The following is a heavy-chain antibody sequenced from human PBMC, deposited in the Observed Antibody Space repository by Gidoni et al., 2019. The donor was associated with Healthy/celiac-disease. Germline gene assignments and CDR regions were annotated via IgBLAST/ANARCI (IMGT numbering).Heavy chain of an antibody. CDR1: GGSFSGYY. CDR2: INHSGST. D-gene: IGHD6-13*01. Sequence: QVQLQQWGAGLLTPSETLSLTCAVYGGSFSGYYWSWIRQPPGKGLEWIGEINHSGSTNYNPSLKSRVTISVDTSKNQFSLKLSSVTAADTAVYYCARGPGSRIAAAVLKKKYYFDYWGQGTLVTVSS. V-gene: IGHV4-34*01. J-gene: IGHJ4*02. CDR3: ARGPGSRIAAAVLKKKYYFDY.